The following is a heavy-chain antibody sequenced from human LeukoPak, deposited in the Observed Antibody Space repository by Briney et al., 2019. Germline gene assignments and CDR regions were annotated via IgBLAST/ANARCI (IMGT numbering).Heavy chain of an antibody. CDR1: GFTFNTYS. V-gene: IGHV3-21*01. CDR2: NSHNSNYI. Sequence: GGSLRLSCAASGFTFNTYSLDWVRQAPGKGLEWVSSNSHNSNYIYYANSVKGRFTVSRDNAKNSLFLQMNSLRAEDTAVYYCARGVENWGQGTLVTVSS. CDR3: ARGVEN. J-gene: IGHJ4*02.